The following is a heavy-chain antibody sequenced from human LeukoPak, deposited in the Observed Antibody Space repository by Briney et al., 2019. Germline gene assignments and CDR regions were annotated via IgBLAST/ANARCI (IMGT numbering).Heavy chain of an antibody. CDR3: ARGGGSHPFDAFDI. Sequence: GASVKVSCKDSEYTFTGYYMHWVRQAPGQGLEWMGWINPNSGGTNYAQKFQGRVTMTRDTSISTAYMELSRLRSDDTAVYYCARGGGSHPFDAFDIWGQGTMVTVSS. CDR2: INPNSGGT. CDR1: EYTFTGYY. V-gene: IGHV1-2*02. D-gene: IGHD3-16*01. J-gene: IGHJ3*02.